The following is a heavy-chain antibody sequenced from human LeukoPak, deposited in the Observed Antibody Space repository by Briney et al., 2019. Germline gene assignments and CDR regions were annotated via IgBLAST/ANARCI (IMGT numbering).Heavy chain of an antibody. D-gene: IGHD6-19*01. Sequence: SVKVSCKASGGTFSSHAISWVRQAPGQGLEWMGGIIPIFGTANYAQKFQGRVTITADESTSTAYMELSSLRSEDTAVYYCARDRVPGIAVAGAFDYWGQGTLVTVSS. V-gene: IGHV1-69*13. CDR3: ARDRVPGIAVAGAFDY. CDR1: GGTFSSHA. CDR2: IIPIFGTA. J-gene: IGHJ4*02.